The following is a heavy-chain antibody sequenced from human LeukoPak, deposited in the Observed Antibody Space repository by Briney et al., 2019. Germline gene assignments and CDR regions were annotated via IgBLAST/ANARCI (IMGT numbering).Heavy chain of an antibody. J-gene: IGHJ5*02. Sequence: PSETLSLTCTVSGGSISSYYWSWIRQPPGKGLEWIGYIYYSGSTNYNPFLKSRVTISVDTSKTQFSLKLSSVTAADTAVYYCARQRIAAAGNWFDPWGQGTLVTVSS. CDR3: ARQRIAAAGNWFDP. V-gene: IGHV4-59*08. D-gene: IGHD6-13*01. CDR2: IYYSGST. CDR1: GGSISSYY.